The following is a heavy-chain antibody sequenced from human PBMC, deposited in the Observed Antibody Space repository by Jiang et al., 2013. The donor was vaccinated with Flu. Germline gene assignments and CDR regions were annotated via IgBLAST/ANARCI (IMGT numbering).Heavy chain of an antibody. CDR3: ARSPITYDFWSGYYEGWFDP. D-gene: IGHD3-3*01. J-gene: IGHJ5*02. Sequence: KPTQTLTLTCTVSGFSLSNARMGVSWIRQPPGKALEWLAHIFSNDEKSYSTSLKSRLTISKDTSKSQVVLTMTNMDPVDTATYYCARSPITYDFWSGYYEGWFDPGAREPWSPSPQ. CDR1: GFSLSNARMG. CDR2: IFSNDEK. V-gene: IGHV2-26*01.